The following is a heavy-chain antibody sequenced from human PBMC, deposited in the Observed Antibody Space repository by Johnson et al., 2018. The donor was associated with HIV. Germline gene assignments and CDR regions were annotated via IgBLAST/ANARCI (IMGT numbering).Heavy chain of an antibody. J-gene: IGHJ3*02. Sequence: LPPAESAGGLVQPGGSLTLPCAASRLTFDDYGMSSARQAPGKGLVWVSLMHAHGQTTIYADSVKGLFTISRDNVKNTLYLQMNSLRAEDTAVYYCAREQELIGERAFDIWGQGTMVTVSS. CDR1: RLTFDDYG. CDR3: AREQELIGERAFDI. CDR2: MHAHGQTT. V-gene: IGHV3-74*01. D-gene: IGHD6-13*01.